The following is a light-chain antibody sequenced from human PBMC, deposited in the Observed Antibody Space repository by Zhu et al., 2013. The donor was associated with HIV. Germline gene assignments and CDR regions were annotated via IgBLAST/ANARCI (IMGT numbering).Light chain of an antibody. V-gene: IGKV1-39*01. J-gene: IGKJ4*01. CDR2: GAS. Sequence: DIQMTQSPPSLSASVGDRVTMTCRTSQSVTTSLNWYQQRPGQAPKLLIYGASSLQSGVPTRFTGSGSGTDFTLTINNVQLEDFATYYCQQTSIMPAFTFGGGTKVEIK. CDR1: QSVTTS. CDR3: QQTSIMPAFT.